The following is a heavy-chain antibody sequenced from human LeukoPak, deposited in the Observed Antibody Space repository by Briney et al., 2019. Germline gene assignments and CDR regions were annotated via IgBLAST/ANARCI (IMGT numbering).Heavy chain of an antibody. J-gene: IGHJ4*02. D-gene: IGHD6-19*01. CDR2: IYYSGST. Sequence: PSETLSLTCTVSGGSISSYYWSWIRQPPGKGLEWIGRIYYSGSTNYNPSLKSRVTISVESSKNQFSLRLSSVTPADTAVYYCAGIYTSGWFEIDNWGQGTLVTVSS. CDR3: AGIYTSGWFEIDN. V-gene: IGHV4-59*01. CDR1: GGSISSYY.